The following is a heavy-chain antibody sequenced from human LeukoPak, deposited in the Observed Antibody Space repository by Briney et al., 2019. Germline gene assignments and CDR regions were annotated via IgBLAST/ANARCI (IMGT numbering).Heavy chain of an antibody. J-gene: IGHJ5*02. CDR2: ISYDESNK. CDR1: GFTFSNYG. V-gene: IGHV3-30*18. D-gene: IGHD3-10*01. CDR3: AKGSYYYASGSFHWFDP. Sequence: GGSLGLSCAASGFTFSNYGMHWVRQAPGKGLEWVAVISYDESNKYYADSVKGRFTISRDNSKNTLYLQMNSLRAEDTAMYYCAKGSYYYASGSFHWFDPRGQGTLVTVSS.